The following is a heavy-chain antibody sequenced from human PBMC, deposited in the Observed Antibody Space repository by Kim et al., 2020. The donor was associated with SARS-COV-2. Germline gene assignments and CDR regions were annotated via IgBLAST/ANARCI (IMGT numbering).Heavy chain of an antibody. D-gene: IGHD3-22*01. CDR2: INPNTGGT. CDR3: ARATPMIVVVISDPLDN. V-gene: IGHV1-2*06. J-gene: IGHJ4*02. CDR1: GYTFTDYD. Sequence: ASVKVSCKASGYTFTDYDLPFLRQSPGHGLEWMGRINPNTGGTKYAPKFQGRVTMTRDTSISTAYMELKSLRSDDTAVYYCARATPMIVVVISDPLDNWGQGTLVTVSS.